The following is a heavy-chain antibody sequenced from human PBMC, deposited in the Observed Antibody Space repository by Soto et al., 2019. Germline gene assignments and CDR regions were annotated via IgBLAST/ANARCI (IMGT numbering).Heavy chain of an antibody. CDR2: ISGLGDKA. Sequence: EVQLLESGGGLVQPGGSLRLSCAASGFIFTGYAMSWVRQAPGKGLEWVAAISGLGDKAYYADFVQGRFTISRDNSKNTLYLQMNSLRVDDTAVYYCAKENAGKGSDYWGQGTLVTVSS. CDR3: AKENAGKGSDY. CDR1: GFIFTGYA. D-gene: IGHD6-13*01. J-gene: IGHJ4*02. V-gene: IGHV3-23*01.